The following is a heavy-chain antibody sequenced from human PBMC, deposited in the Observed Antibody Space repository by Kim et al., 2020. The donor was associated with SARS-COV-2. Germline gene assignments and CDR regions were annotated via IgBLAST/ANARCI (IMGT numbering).Heavy chain of an antibody. V-gene: IGHV3-9*01. CDR2: ISWNSGSI. CDR3: AKDVGTAGRYYGMDV. Sequence: GGSLRLSCAASGFTFDDYAMHWVRQAPGKGLEWVSGISWNSGSIGYADSVKGRFTISRDNAKNSLYLQMNSLRAEDTALYYCAKDVGTAGRYYGMDVWGQGTTVTVSS. CDR1: GFTFDDYA. J-gene: IGHJ6*02.